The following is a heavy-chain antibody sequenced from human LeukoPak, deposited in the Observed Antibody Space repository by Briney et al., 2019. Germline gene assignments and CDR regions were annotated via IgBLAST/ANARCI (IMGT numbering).Heavy chain of an antibody. D-gene: IGHD5-12*01. CDR3: AAGTPNIVAHDAFDI. V-gene: IGHV1-58*02. J-gene: IGHJ3*02. Sequence: GASVKVSCKASGFTFTSSAMQWVRQARGQRLEWIGWIVVGSGNTNYAHKFREGVTITRDMSTSTAYMELSSLRSEDTAVYYCAAGTPNIVAHDAFDIWGQGTMVTVSS. CDR1: GFTFTSSA. CDR2: IVVGSGNT.